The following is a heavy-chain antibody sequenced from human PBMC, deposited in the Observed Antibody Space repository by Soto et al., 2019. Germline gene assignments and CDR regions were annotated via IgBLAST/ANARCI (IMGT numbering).Heavy chain of an antibody. CDR1: GYTFTSYA. CDR2: INAGNGNT. Sequence: ASVKVSCKASGYTFTSYAMHWVRQAPGQRLEWMGWINAGNGNTKYSQKFQGRVTITRDTSASTAYMELSSLRSEDTAVYYCARDGYPAYYFDYWGQGTLVTVSS. V-gene: IGHV1-3*01. D-gene: IGHD5-12*01. CDR3: ARDGYPAYYFDY. J-gene: IGHJ4*02.